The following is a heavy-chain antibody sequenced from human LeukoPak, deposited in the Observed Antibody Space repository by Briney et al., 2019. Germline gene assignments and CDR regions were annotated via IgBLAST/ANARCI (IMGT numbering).Heavy chain of an antibody. CDR1: GGSISSGGYY. CDR3: AREVGTIATRKAFDY. Sequence: SQTLSLTCTVSGGSISSGGYYWSWIRQHPGKGLEWIGYIYYSGSTYYNPSLKSRVTMSVDTSKNQFSLKLSSVTAADTAVYFCAREVGTIATRKAFDYWGQGTLVTVSS. CDR2: IYYSGST. V-gene: IGHV4-31*03. J-gene: IGHJ4*02. D-gene: IGHD6-6*01.